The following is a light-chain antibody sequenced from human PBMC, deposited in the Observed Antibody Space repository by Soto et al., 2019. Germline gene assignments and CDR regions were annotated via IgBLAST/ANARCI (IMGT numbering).Light chain of an antibody. CDR1: QTLVHSGGNTY. J-gene: IGKJ1*01. CDR3: MQGTHWPRT. Sequence: DVVMTQSPLSLPVTLGQPASISCRSSQTLVHSGGNTYLSWFQQRPGQSPRRLIYKVSNRDSRVPDRFSGSGSGTDFTLKITKVEAEDVGLYYCMQGTHWPRTFGQGTKVEI. V-gene: IGKV2-30*02. CDR2: KVS.